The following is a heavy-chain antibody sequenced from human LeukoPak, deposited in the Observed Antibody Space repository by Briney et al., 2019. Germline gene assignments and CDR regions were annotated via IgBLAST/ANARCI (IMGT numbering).Heavy chain of an antibody. CDR3: EIYTGYDSF. Sequence: GASVKVSCKASGYTFTNYGITWVRQAPGQGLEWMGWMSPDSGYTGYAQTFQGRVTLTRNTSVSTAFMELSGLRSEDTAVYYCEIYTGYDSFWGQGTLVTVSS. J-gene: IGHJ4*02. V-gene: IGHV1-8*02. CDR1: GYTFTNYG. CDR2: MSPDSGYT. D-gene: IGHD5-12*01.